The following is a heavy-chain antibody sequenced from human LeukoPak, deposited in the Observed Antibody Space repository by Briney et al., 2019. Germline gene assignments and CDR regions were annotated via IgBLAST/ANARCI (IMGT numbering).Heavy chain of an antibody. V-gene: IGHV4-4*02. CDR3: ARSQQLVRAFDI. J-gene: IGHJ3*02. CDR1: GGSISSSNW. Sequence: SETLSLTCAVSGGSISSSNWWSWVRPPPGKGLEWIGEIYHSGSTNYNPSLKSRVTISVDKSKNQFSLKLSSVTAADTAVYYCARSQQLVRAFDIWGQGTMVTVSS. D-gene: IGHD6-13*01. CDR2: IYHSGST.